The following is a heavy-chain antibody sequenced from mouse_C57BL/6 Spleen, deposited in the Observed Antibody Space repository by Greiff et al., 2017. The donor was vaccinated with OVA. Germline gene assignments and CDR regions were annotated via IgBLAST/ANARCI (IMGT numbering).Heavy chain of an antibody. CDR1: GFSLSTFGMG. CDR3: ARGYYYGSSYGWFAY. CDR2: IWWDDDK. D-gene: IGHD1-1*01. J-gene: IGHJ3*01. V-gene: IGHV8-8*01. Sequence: QVTLKESGPGILQPSQTLSLTCSFSGFSLSTFGMGVGWIRQPSGKGLEWLAHIWWDDDKYYNPALKSRLTISKDTSKNQVFLKIANVDTADTATYYCARGYYYGSSYGWFAYWGQGTLVTVSA.